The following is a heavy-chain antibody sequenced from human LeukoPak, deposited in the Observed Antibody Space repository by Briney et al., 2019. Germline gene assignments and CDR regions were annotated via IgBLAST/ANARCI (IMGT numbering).Heavy chain of an antibody. CDR2: IYYSGST. Sequence: SQTLSLTCTVSGGSISSGGYYWSWIRQHPGKGLEWIGYIYYSGSTYYNPSLKSRVTISVDTSKNQFSLKLSSVTAADTAVYYCAREDIVGNRGFDPWGQGTLVTVSS. CDR1: GGSISSGGYY. V-gene: IGHV4-31*03. CDR3: AREDIVGNRGFDP. D-gene: IGHD2-15*01. J-gene: IGHJ5*02.